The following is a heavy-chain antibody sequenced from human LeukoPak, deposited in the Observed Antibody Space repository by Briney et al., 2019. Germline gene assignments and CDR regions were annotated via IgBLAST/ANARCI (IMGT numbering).Heavy chain of an antibody. CDR2: ITASGTAM. D-gene: IGHD3-3*01. J-gene: IGHJ4*02. Sequence: PGGSLRLSCAASGFTFSSYSMNWVRQAPGKGLEWVSHITASGTAMFYADSVKGRFTISRGNTKNSLYLQMNSLRAEDTAVFYCARDQYDTWSRRGNFDSWGQGTLVIVSS. CDR3: ARDQYDTWSRRGNFDS. CDR1: GFTFSSYS. V-gene: IGHV3-48*04.